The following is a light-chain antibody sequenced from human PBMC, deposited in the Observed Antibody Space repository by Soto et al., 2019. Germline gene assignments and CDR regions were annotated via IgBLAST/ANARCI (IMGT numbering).Light chain of an antibody. CDR2: KVS. CDR3: QQYDDYALYT. Sequence: DIQMTQSPSTLSASVGDRVIITCRASQRISSWLAWYQQKPGKAPRLLIYKVSTLESGVPSRFSGSGSGTEFTLTISSLQADDVGTYYCQQYDDYALYTFGQGTKVDNK. J-gene: IGKJ2*01. CDR1: QRISSW. V-gene: IGKV1-5*03.